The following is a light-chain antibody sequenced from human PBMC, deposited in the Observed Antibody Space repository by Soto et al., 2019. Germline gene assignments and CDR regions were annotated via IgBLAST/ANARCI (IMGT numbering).Light chain of an antibody. CDR3: QQYDNLPPLT. CDR2: DAS. V-gene: IGKV1-33*01. J-gene: IGKJ4*01. CDR1: QDISNY. Sequence: DLQMTQPPSSLAASVGDRVTITCQASQDISNYLNWYQQKPGKAPKLLIYDASNLETGVPSRFSGSGSGTDFTFTISSLQPEDIATYYCQQYDNLPPLTFGGGTKVEIK.